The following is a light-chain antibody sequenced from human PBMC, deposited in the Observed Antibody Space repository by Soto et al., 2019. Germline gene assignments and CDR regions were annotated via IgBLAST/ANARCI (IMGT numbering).Light chain of an antibody. J-gene: IGKJ3*01. CDR1: QSVSSY. Sequence: DIQMTQSPSSLSTSIGDRVTITCRASQSVSSYFNWYQQKPGKAPKLLIYDASRLQSGVPSRFSGSGSETDFTLTISGLQPEDSATYYCQQSYSIPFTFGPGTKVEIK. CDR3: QQSYSIPFT. CDR2: DAS. V-gene: IGKV1-39*01.